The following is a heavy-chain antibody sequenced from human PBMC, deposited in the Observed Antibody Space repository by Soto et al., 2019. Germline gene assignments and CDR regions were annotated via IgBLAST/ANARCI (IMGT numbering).Heavy chain of an antibody. J-gene: IGHJ4*02. CDR2: IIPIFGTA. V-gene: IGHV1-69*01. CDR1: GGTFSSYA. CDR3: ARAGDSYMTTVVTPFDY. D-gene: IGHD4-17*01. Sequence: QVQLVQSGAEVKKPGSSVKVSCKASGGTFSSYAISWVRQAPGQGLEWMGGIIPIFGTANYAQKFQGRVTITADESTSTAYMELSSLRSEDTALYYCARAGDSYMTTVVTPFDYWGQGTLVTVSS.